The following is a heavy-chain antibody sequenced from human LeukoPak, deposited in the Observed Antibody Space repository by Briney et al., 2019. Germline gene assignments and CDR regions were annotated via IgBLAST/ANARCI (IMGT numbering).Heavy chain of an antibody. V-gene: IGHV3-23*01. Sequence: QPGGSLRLSCAASGFTFSTYAMTWVRQAPGKGLEWVSAISSSGGATYYADSVKGRFTISRDNSKNTLYLQMNSLRAEDTAVYYCAKAIDRYLFDQWGQGTLVTVSS. CDR2: ISSSGGAT. CDR3: AKAIDRYLFDQ. D-gene: IGHD1-14*01. CDR1: GFTFSTYA. J-gene: IGHJ4*02.